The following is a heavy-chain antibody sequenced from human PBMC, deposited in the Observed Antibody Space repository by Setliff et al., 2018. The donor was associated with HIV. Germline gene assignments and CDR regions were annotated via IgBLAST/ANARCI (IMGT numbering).Heavy chain of an antibody. CDR1: GFTFSSYW. CDR2: MNTDGSST. J-gene: IGHJ3*02. CDR3: AKDYGDGHNWGAFDI. V-gene: IGHV3-74*01. Sequence: GGSLRLSCAASGFTFSSYWMHWVRQAPGKGLVWVFGMNTDGSSTRYADSVKGRFTISRDNAKNLVYLEMNSLRPEDTALYFCAKDYGDGHNWGAFDIWGQGIMVTVSS. D-gene: IGHD1-1*01.